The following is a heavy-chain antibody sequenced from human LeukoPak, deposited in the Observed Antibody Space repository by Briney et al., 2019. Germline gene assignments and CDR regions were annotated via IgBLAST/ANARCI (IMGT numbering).Heavy chain of an antibody. CDR1: GFTFSSYG. CDR3: ARDDPSMIAALHY. D-gene: IGHD6-6*01. V-gene: IGHV3-21*01. J-gene: IGHJ4*02. Sequence: GGSLRLSCAASGFTFSSYGMHWVRQAPGKGLEWVSSIDGTSTNIYYADSLKGRFTISRDNAKNSVYLQMSNLRAEDTAVYYCARDDPSMIAALHYWGQGTLVTVSS. CDR2: IDGTSTNI.